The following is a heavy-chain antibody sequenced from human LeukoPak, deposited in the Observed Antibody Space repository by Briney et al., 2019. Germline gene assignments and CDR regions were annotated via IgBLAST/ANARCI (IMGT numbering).Heavy chain of an antibody. CDR1: GGSISSRSFY. J-gene: IGHJ4*02. V-gene: IGHV4-39*07. CDR2: IYYSGGT. D-gene: IGHD3-10*01. Sequence: PSGTLSLTCTVSGGSISSRSFYWGWLRQPPGKGLEWIGSIYYSGGTYYNPSLKSRVTMSVDTSKNQFSVNLSSVTAADTAIYYCARAGSASPGTYYAEFDYWGQGTLVTVSS. CDR3: ARAGSASPGTYYAEFDY.